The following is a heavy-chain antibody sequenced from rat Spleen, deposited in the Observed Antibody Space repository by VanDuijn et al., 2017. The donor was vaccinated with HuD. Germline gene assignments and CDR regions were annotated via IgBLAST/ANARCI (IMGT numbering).Heavy chain of an antibody. CDR1: GFTFSDYY. J-gene: IGHJ3*01. CDR2: ISYDGSST. CDR3: ARPINYGGYPFAY. D-gene: IGHD1-11*01. Sequence: EVQLVESDGGLVQPGRSLKLSCAASGFTFSDYYMAWVRQAPTKGLEWVATISYDGSSTYYRDSVKGRFTISRDNAKSTLYLQMDSLRSEDTATYYCARPINYGGYPFAYWGQGTLVTVSS. V-gene: IGHV5-29*01.